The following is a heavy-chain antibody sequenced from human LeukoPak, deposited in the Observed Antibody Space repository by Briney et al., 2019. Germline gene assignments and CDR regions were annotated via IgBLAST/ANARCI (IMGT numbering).Heavy chain of an antibody. CDR3: ARMGNVGNTIFDY. J-gene: IGHJ4*02. V-gene: IGHV4-59*01. CDR1: DGSISGYY. CDR2: IYYSGST. Sequence: SETLSLTCTVSDGSISGYYWSWIRQSPGKGLEWIGYIYYSGSTNYNPSLKSRVTISVDTSKTQFSLKLSSVTAADTAVYYYARMGNVGNTIFDYWGQGTLVTVSS. D-gene: IGHD4-23*01.